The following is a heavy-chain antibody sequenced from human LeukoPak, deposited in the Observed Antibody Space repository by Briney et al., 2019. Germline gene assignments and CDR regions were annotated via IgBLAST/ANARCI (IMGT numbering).Heavy chain of an antibody. J-gene: IGHJ4*02. CDR2: INHSGST. D-gene: IGHD4-17*01. CDR1: GGSFSGYY. CDR3: AREGYGDYEIDY. V-gene: IGHV4-34*01. Sequence: PSETLSLTCAVYGGSFSGYYWSWIRQPPGKGLEWIGEINHSGSTNYNPSLKSRVTISVDTSKNQFSLKLSSVTAADTAVYYCAREGYGDYEIDYWGQGTLVTVSS.